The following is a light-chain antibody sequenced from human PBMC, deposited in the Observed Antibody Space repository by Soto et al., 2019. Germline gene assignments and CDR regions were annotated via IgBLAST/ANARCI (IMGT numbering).Light chain of an antibody. CDR2: GTS. V-gene: IGKV1-5*03. CDR1: QSISIW. CDR3: QHYNDYSWT. J-gene: IGKJ1*01. Sequence: DIHMTQSPSTLSASVGDRVTITCRASQSISIWFAWYQQKPGRAPNLLIYGTSSLESGVPSRFSGSGSGTEFTLTISSLQPDDFATYYCQHYNDYSWTFGQGTKVEIK.